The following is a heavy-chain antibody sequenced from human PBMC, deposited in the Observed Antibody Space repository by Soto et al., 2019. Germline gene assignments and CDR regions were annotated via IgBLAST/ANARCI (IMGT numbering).Heavy chain of an antibody. Sequence: GGSLRLSCAASGLTVSSSYMSWVRQAPGKGLEWVSTVLVAGSTHYPDSVKGRFTISRDNSKNTLFLQMNSLTAGDTAVYYCAKATATGGGAFDICGQGTMVTVSS. CDR1: GLTVSSSY. D-gene: IGHD2-8*02. V-gene: IGHV3-53*01. CDR2: VLVAGST. J-gene: IGHJ3*02. CDR3: AKATATGGGAFDI.